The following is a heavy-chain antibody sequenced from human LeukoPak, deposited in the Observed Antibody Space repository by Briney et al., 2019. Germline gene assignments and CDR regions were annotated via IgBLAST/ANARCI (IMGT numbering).Heavy chain of an antibody. J-gene: IGHJ4*02. CDR3: ARGVTWSGYKLDY. CDR1: GGSFSGYY. Sequence: SETLSLTCAVYGGSFSGYYWSWIRQPPGKGLEWIGDINHSGSTNYNPSLKSRVTISVDTSKNQFSLKLSSVTAADTAVYYCARGVTWSGYKLDYWGQGTLVTVSS. D-gene: IGHD3-3*01. CDR2: INHSGST. V-gene: IGHV4-34*01.